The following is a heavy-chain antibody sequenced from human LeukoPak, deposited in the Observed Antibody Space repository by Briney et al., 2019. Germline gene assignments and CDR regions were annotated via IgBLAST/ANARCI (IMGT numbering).Heavy chain of an antibody. J-gene: IGHJ4*02. CDR2: ISYGGSNK. Sequence: GGSLRLSCAASGFTFSSYAMHWVRQAPGKGLEWVAVISYGGSNKYYADSVKGRFTISRDNSKNTLYLQMNSLRAEDTAVYYCARVFYSYHPPLGYWGQGTLVTVSS. D-gene: IGHD2/OR15-2a*01. V-gene: IGHV3-30-3*01. CDR3: ARVFYSYHPPLGY. CDR1: GFTFSSYA.